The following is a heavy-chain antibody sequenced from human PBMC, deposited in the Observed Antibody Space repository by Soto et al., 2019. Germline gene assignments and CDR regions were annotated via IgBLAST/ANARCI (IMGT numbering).Heavy chain of an antibody. CDR3: ARFREDHRGDY. Sequence: QVQLVQSGAEVKKPGASVKVSCKASGYTFTSYYMHWVRQAPGQGLEWMGIINPSGGSTSYAQKFQGRGTMTRDTSTSTVYMELSSLRSEDTAVYYCARFREDHRGDYWGQGTLVTVSS. CDR1: GYTFTSYY. D-gene: IGHD3-10*01. J-gene: IGHJ4*02. CDR2: INPSGGST. V-gene: IGHV1-46*01.